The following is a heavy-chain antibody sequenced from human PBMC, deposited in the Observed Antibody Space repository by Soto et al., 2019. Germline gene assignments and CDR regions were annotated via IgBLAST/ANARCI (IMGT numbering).Heavy chain of an antibody. J-gene: IGHJ6*02. Sequence: QVQLVQSGAEVKKPGSSVNVSCKASGVTFSSYAISWVRQAPGQGLEWMGGIIPIFGTAKYAQKFQGRVTITADESTSTAYKELSRLRSEDTAVYYCAIEYSSGSPVGNYYYYYGMDVWGQGTTVTVSS. CDR1: GVTFSSYA. CDR3: AIEYSSGSPVGNYYYYYGMDV. D-gene: IGHD3-10*01. V-gene: IGHV1-69*01. CDR2: IIPIFGTA.